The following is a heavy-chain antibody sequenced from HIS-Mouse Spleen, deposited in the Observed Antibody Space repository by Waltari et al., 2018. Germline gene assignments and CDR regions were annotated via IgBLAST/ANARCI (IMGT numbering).Heavy chain of an antibody. Sequence: QLQLQESGPGLVKPSETLSLTCTVSGGSISSSSYYWGWIRQPPGKGLEWIGSIEYSGSTYYNPSLKGRVTISVDTSKNQFSLKLSSVTAADTAVYYCAREIPYSSSWYDWYFDLWGQGTLVTVSS. CDR2: IEYSGST. CDR1: GGSISSSSYY. V-gene: IGHV4-39*07. D-gene: IGHD6-13*01. J-gene: IGHJ2*01. CDR3: AREIPYSSSWYDWYFDL.